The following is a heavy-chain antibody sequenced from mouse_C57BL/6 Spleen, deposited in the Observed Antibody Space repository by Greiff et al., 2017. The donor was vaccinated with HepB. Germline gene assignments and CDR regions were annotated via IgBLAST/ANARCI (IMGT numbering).Heavy chain of an antibody. Sequence: VKLMESGPELVKPGASVKISCKASGYSFTSYYIHWVKQRPGQGLEWIGWIYPGSGNTKYNEKFKGKATLTADTSSSTAYMQLSSLTSEDSAVYYCARCPYDYGDYWGQGTTLTVSS. CDR3: ARCPYDYGDY. CDR2: IYPGSGNT. D-gene: IGHD2-4*01. V-gene: IGHV1-66*01. CDR1: GYSFTSYY. J-gene: IGHJ2*01.